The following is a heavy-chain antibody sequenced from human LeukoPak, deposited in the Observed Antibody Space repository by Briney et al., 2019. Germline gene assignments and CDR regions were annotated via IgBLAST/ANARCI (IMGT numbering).Heavy chain of an antibody. J-gene: IGHJ3*02. Sequence: SDTLSLTCTVSGGSISSHYWSWLRQTPGKGLELTGYVYYSGSTNYNPSLQSRVTIPVHTTKSQFSLKLSSVTAEGRAVYCGARAIAARPSGPVHAFDIWGQGTMVTVSS. CDR1: GGSISSHY. CDR3: ARAIAARPSGPVHAFDI. D-gene: IGHD6-6*01. CDR2: VYYSGST. V-gene: IGHV4-59*07.